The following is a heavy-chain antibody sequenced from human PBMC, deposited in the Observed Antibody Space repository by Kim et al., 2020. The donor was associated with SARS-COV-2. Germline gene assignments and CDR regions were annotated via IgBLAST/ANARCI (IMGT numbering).Heavy chain of an antibody. V-gene: IGHV3-30*18. CDR3: AKDLRQISGDAFDI. Sequence: GGSLRLSCAASGFTFSSYGLHWVRQAPGKGLEWVAVISYDGSTKYYADSVKGGFTISRDNYKNTLYLQMNSLRAEDTAVYYCAKDLRQISGDAFDIWGQGTMVTVSS. CDR1: GFTFSSYG. J-gene: IGHJ3*02. D-gene: IGHD4-17*01. CDR2: ISYDGSTK.